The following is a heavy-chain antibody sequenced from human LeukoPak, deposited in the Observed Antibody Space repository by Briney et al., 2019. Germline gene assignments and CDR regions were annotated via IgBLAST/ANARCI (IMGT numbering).Heavy chain of an antibody. D-gene: IGHD6-25*01. J-gene: IGHJ4*02. CDR1: GFTFSTYL. CDR3: TRDPSEASHPYYFDY. V-gene: IGHV3-74*01. Sequence: GGSLRLSCAASGFTFSTYLMHWVRQAPGKGLVWVSRIHGDGISTTYADSVKGRFTISRDNAKNSLHLQMNSLRAEDTAVYYCTRDPSEASHPYYFDYWGQGILVTVSS. CDR2: IHGDGIST.